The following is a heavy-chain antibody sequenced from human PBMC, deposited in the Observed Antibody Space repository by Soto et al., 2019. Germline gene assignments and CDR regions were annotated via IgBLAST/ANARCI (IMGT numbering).Heavy chain of an antibody. CDR1: GYTLTELS. CDR3: ARDQYSSSSPDY. Sequence: ASVKVSCKVSGYTLTELSMHWVRQAPGKGLEWMGGFDPEDGETIYAQKFQGRVTMTEDTSTDTAYMELSSLRSEDTAVYYCARDQYSSSSPDYWGQGTLVTVSS. D-gene: IGHD6-6*01. CDR2: FDPEDGET. V-gene: IGHV1-24*01. J-gene: IGHJ4*02.